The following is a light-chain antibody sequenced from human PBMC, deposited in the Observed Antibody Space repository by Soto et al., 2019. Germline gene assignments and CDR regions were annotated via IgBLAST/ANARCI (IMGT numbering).Light chain of an antibody. CDR1: HSDVGGYNY. J-gene: IGLJ1*01. Sequence: QSALNHPASVSLSPGQSLTISCTGTHSDVGGYNYVSWYQQHPGKAPKVMIFDVSNRPSGVSDRFSGSKSGNTASLTISGLQAEDEADYYCSSYTSSSTYVFGTGTKVTVL. V-gene: IGLV2-14*01. CDR2: DVS. CDR3: SSYTSSSTYV.